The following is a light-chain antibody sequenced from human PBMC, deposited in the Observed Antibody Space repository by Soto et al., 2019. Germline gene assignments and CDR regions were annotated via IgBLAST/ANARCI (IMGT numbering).Light chain of an antibody. J-gene: IGLJ1*01. Sequence: SYELTQPPSVSVAPGQTARITCGGNNIRTKSVQWYHQKPGQAPVLVVCDDSDRPSGIPERFSGSSSGNTATLTISRVEAGDEADYFCQVWDSGSEHYVFGAGTKVTVL. V-gene: IGLV3-21*02. CDR2: DDS. CDR3: QVWDSGSEHYV. CDR1: NIRTKS.